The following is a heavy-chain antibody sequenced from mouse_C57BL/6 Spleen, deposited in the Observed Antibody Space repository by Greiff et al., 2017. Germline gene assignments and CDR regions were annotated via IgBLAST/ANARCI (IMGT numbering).Heavy chain of an antibody. J-gene: IGHJ4*01. CDR3: ARHATGYAMDY. CDR1: GFTFSSYG. D-gene: IGHD1-1*01. V-gene: IGHV5-6*01. CDR2: ISSGGSYT. Sequence: EVKLVESGGDLVKPGGSLKLSCAASGFTFSSYGMSWVRPTPDKRLEWVATISSGGSYTYYPDSVKGRFTISRDNAKNTLYLQMSSLKSEDTAMYYCARHATGYAMDYWGQGTSVTVSS.